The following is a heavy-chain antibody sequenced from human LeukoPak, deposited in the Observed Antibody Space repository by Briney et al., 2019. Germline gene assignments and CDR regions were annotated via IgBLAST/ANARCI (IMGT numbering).Heavy chain of an antibody. CDR1: GGSFSGYY. CDR2: INHSGST. J-gene: IGHJ4*02. V-gene: IGHV4-34*01. Sequence: SQTLSLTCAVYGGSFSGYYWSWVRQPPGKGLEWIGEINHSGSTNYNPSLKSRVTISVDTSKNQFSLKLSSVTAADTAVYYCARQGTIAAAGAPNFDYWGQGTLVTVSS. CDR3: ARQGTIAAAGAPNFDY. D-gene: IGHD6-13*01.